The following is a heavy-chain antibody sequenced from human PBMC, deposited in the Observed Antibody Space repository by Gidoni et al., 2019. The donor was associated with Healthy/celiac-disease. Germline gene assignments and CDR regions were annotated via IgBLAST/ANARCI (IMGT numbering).Heavy chain of an antibody. CDR3: RGMVGDYYYYGMDV. D-gene: IGHD2-15*01. Sequence: EVQLVESGGGLVKPGGSLRLSCAASGFTFSNAWMSWVRQAPGKGLEWVGRIKSKTDGGTTDYAAPVKGRFTISRDDSKNTLYLKMNSRKTEDTAVYYWRGMVGDYYYYGMDVWGQGTTATVSS. J-gene: IGHJ6*02. CDR1: GFTFSNAW. CDR2: IKSKTDGGTT. V-gene: IGHV3-15*01.